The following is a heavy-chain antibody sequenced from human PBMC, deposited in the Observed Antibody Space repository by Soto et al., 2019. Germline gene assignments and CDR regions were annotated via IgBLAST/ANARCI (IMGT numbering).Heavy chain of an antibody. CDR3: ARDSDPQDYYGSGTDY. Sequence: HPGGSLRLSCAASGFTVSSKYMSWVRQAPGKGLEWVSLIQSGGPTYYADSVKGRFTISRDNSKNTLYLQMNSLRAEDTAVYYCARDSDPQDYYGSGTDYWGQGTLVTVSS. J-gene: IGHJ4*02. D-gene: IGHD3-10*01. CDR2: IQSGGPT. V-gene: IGHV3-66*01. CDR1: GFTVSSKY.